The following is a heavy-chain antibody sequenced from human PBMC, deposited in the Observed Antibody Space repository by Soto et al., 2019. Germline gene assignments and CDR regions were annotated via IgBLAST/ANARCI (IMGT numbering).Heavy chain of an antibody. D-gene: IGHD4-17*01. J-gene: IGHJ6*02. CDR1: GFTFSSYG. CDR2: ISYDGSNK. V-gene: IGHV3-30*18. CDR3: AKDDDDYGDSYGMDV. Sequence: PGGSLRLSCAASGFTFSSYGMHWVRQAPGKGLEWVAVISYDGSNKYYADSVKGRFTISRDNSKNTLYLQMNSLRAEDTAVYYCAKDDDDYGDSYGMDVWGQGTTVTVSS.